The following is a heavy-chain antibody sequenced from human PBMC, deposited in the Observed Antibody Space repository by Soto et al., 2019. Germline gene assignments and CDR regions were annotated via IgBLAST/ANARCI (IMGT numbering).Heavy chain of an antibody. V-gene: IGHV3-30-3*01. D-gene: IGHD1-1*01. J-gene: IGHJ6*02. CDR3: ARDRLRYNWNDFPYYYYGMDV. CDR1: GFTFSSYA. Sequence: QVQLVESGGGVVQPGRSLRLSCAASGFTFSSYAMHWVRQAPGKGLEWVAVISYDGSNKYYADSVKGRFTISRDNSKNTPYPQRTSLRTEDTAVYYCARDRLRYNWNDFPYYYYGMDVWGQGTTVTVSS. CDR2: ISYDGSNK.